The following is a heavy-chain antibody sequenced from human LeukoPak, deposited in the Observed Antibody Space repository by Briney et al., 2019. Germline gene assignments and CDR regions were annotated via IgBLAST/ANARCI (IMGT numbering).Heavy chain of an antibody. D-gene: IGHD3-10*01. J-gene: IGHJ5*02. V-gene: IGHV4-34*01. CDR3: ARGSDGSGSYYGSVFFLTKQNWFDP. CDR2: INHSGST. CDR1: GGSFSGYY. Sequence: SETLSVTCAVYGGSFSGYYWSWIRQPLGKGLEWIGEINHSGSTNYYPSLKSRVTISVDTSKNQFSLKLSSVTAADPAVYYCARGSDGSGSYYGSVFFLTKQNWFDPWGQGTLVTVSS.